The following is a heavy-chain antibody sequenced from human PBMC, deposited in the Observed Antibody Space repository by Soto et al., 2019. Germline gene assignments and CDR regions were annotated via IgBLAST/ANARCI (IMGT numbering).Heavy chain of an antibody. J-gene: IGHJ4*02. CDR3: ARHEGPNAGGVIWN. V-gene: IGHV4-39*01. CDR1: GGSVSSSFSS. CDR2: SYDSGTT. D-gene: IGHD3-16*01. Sequence: QLQLQESGPGLVKPSETLSLTCTVSGGSVSSSFSSWGWVRQPPGKGMQWVGSSYDSGTTSYNPSLKGRVTISVDTSTNQVSLNLASVTATDTAVYYCARHEGPNAGGVIWNWGQGTLVTVSS.